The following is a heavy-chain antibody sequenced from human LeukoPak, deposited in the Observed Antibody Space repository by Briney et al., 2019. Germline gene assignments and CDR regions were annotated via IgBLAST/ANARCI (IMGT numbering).Heavy chain of an antibody. CDR3: VRELETMVRGVVVDY. V-gene: IGHV7-4-1*01. Sequence: ASVKVSCKASGYIFDRYAMNWVRQAPGQGLEWMGWINTNSGNPTYAQGFTGRFVFSLDTSVSTAYLQIFNLKAEDTAVYYCVRELETMVRGVVVDYWGQGTLVYVSS. D-gene: IGHD3-10*01. CDR2: INTNSGNP. J-gene: IGHJ4*02. CDR1: GYIFDRYA.